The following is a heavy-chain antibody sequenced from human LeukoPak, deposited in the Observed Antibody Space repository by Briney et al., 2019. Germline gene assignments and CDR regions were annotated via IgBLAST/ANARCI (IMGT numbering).Heavy chain of an antibody. V-gene: IGHV3-23*01. D-gene: IGHD6-19*01. Sequence: PGGSLRLSCAASGFAFSSFAMGWVRQSPGKGLEWLSTINGGGTTTFYADSVKGRFTISSDNSKNALYLHMDSLRPDDTAIYYCTKELHVAVAVADYYYFYMDVWGRGTAVTVSS. CDR3: TKELHVAVAVADYYYFYMDV. J-gene: IGHJ6*03. CDR1: GFAFSSFA. CDR2: INGGGTTT.